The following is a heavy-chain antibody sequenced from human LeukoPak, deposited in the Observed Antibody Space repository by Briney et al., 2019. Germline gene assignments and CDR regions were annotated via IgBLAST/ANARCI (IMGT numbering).Heavy chain of an antibody. J-gene: IGHJ4*02. CDR3: ARDLTDYYELDF. Sequence: VASVKVSCKVSGYTLTELSMHWVRQAPGKGLEWMGGFDPEDGETIYAQKFQGRVTMTEDTSTDTAYMELSSLRSEDTAVYYCARDLTDYYELDFWGQGTLVTVSS. V-gene: IGHV1-24*01. CDR2: FDPEDGET. D-gene: IGHD3-22*01. CDR1: GYTLTELS.